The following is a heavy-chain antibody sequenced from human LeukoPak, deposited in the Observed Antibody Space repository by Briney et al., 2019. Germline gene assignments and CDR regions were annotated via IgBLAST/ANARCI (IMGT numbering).Heavy chain of an antibody. Sequence: PSETLSLTCTVSGGSISSYYWSWIRQPPGKGLEWSGYIYYSGSTNYNPSLKSRVTISVDTSKNQFSLKLSSVTAADTAVYYCAGGTYHFSSGRPYNWFAPWGQGTLVTVSS. CDR1: GGSISSYY. V-gene: IGHV4-59*01. CDR2: IYYSGST. D-gene: IGHD3-3*01. CDR3: AGGTYHFSSGRPYNWFAP. J-gene: IGHJ5*02.